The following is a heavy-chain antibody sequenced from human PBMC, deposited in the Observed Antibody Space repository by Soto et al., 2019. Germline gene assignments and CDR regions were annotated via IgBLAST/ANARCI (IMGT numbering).Heavy chain of an antibody. J-gene: IGHJ4*02. D-gene: IGHD3-16*01. CDR1: GFSFSDYY. Sequence: LGRSCAASGFSFSDYYMSWIRQAPGRGLEWVSYIRSSDNTRYYADSVKGRFAISRDNAKNSPYLQMNSLRAEDTAVYYCAGGEGGGRGGGGVAERGGGGEGGGGGGGGGCRFTISRDNAKNSLYLQMNSLRAEDTAVYYCARGNALYDYWGQGTMVTVYS. CDR2: IRSSDNTR. CDR3: AGGEGGGRGGGGVAERGGGGEGGGGGGGGGCRFTISRDNAKNSLYLQMNSLRAEDTAVYYCARGNALYDY. V-gene: IGHV3-11*01.